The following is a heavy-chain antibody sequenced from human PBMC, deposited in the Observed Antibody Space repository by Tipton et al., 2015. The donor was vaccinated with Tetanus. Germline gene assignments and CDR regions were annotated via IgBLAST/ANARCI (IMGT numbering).Heavy chain of an antibody. V-gene: IGHV4-31*03. CDR2: VYYSGTT. Sequence: TLSLTCTVSGGSISSSSHYWTWIRQRPGKGLDWIGYVYYSGTTYFDLSLQSRLPLSVDTSRNLFSLKLTSVTAPDTGIYYCARDTGSTYAMDGGGQGTAVTVSS. CDR3: ARDTGSTYAMDG. J-gene: IGHJ6*02. CDR1: GGSISSSSHY.